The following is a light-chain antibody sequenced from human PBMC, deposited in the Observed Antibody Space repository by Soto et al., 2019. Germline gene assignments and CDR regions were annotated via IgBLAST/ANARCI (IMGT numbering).Light chain of an antibody. J-gene: IGKJ1*01. Sequence: EIVLTQSPGTLSLSPGERATLSCRASQSVSSSYLAWYQQKPGQAPRLLIYGASSRATGIPDRCSGSGSATDFTRTISRLEPEDFAVYYCKQYGSSFGQGTKVEIK. CDR1: QSVSSSY. CDR3: KQYGSS. V-gene: IGKV3-20*01. CDR2: GAS.